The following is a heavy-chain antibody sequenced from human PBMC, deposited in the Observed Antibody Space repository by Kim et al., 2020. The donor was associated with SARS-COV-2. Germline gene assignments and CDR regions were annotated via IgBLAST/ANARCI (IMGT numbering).Heavy chain of an antibody. CDR2: INHGGTT. J-gene: IGHJ4*02. Sequence: SETLSLTCAVYGVSLSDYYWTWIRQAPGKGLEWIGEINHGGTTNYNPSLKSRLTISIDTTRSQFSLKLDSVTAADTAMYYCSSNSENYWGLGTLGTVSS. CDR1: GVSLSDYY. CDR3: SSNSENY. V-gene: IGHV4-34*01.